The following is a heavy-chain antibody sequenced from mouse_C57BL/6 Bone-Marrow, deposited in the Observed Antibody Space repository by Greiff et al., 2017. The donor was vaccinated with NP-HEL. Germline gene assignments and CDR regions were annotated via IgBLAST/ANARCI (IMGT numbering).Heavy chain of an antibody. CDR2: ISDGGSYT. CDR1: GFTFSSYA. Sequence: EVKVVESGGGLVKPGGSLKLSCAASGFTFSSYAMSWVRQTPEKRLEWVATISDGGSYTYYPDNVKGRFTISRDNAKNNLYLQMSHLKSTDTAMYYCARDQVVEYFAYWGQGTLVTVSA. V-gene: IGHV5-4*01. CDR3: ARDQVVEYFAY. J-gene: IGHJ3*01. D-gene: IGHD1-1*02.